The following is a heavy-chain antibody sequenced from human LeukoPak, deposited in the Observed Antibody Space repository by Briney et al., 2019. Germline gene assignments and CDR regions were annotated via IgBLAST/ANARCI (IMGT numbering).Heavy chain of an antibody. Sequence: SETLSLTCTVSGGSISSDYWSWIRQPPGKGLEWIGHIYYSGMTIYNPSLKSRVTVSVDTSKTQFSLKLSSVTVADTAVYYCARDPNSALWGQGTLVTVSS. CDR1: GGSISSDY. CDR3: ARDPNSAL. V-gene: IGHV4-59*01. J-gene: IGHJ4*02. D-gene: IGHD4-23*01. CDR2: IYYSGMT.